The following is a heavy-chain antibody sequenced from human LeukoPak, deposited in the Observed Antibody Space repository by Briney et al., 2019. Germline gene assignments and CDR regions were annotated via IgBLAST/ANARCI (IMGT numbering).Heavy chain of an antibody. V-gene: IGHV5-51*01. CDR3: ASGPIGSSWDYDAFDI. D-gene: IGHD6-13*01. Sequence: GESLKISCKGSGYSFTSYWIGWVRQMPGKGLEWMGIIYPGDSDTRYSPSFQGQVTISADKSISTAYLQWSSLKASDTAMYYCASGPIGSSWDYDAFDIWGQGTMVTVSS. CDR1: GYSFTSYW. J-gene: IGHJ3*02. CDR2: IYPGDSDT.